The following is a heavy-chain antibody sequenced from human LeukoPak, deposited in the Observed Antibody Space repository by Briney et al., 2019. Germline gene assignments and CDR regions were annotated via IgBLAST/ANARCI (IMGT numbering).Heavy chain of an antibody. Sequence: PGRSLRPSCAASGFTFSTYVMHWVRQAPGKGLGWGAVISYDGSNKYYADSVKGRFTISRDNSKDTLYLQMNSLRVEDTAVYYCARDRAMIVVADAFDTWGQGTMVTVSS. J-gene: IGHJ3*02. CDR2: ISYDGSNK. CDR3: ARDRAMIVVADAFDT. D-gene: IGHD3-22*01. V-gene: IGHV3-30*03. CDR1: GFTFSTYV.